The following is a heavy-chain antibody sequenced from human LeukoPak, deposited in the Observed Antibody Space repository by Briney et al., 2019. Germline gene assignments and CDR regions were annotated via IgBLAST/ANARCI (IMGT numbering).Heavy chain of an antibody. CDR1: GFTVSSNY. CDR3: AKEKSYWYFDL. CDR2: ISGSGGST. Sequence: GGSLRLSCAASGFTVSSNYMSWVRQAPGKGLEWVSAISGSGGSTYYADSVKGRFTISRDNSKNTLYLQMNSLRAEDTAVYYCAKEKSYWYFDLWGRGTLVTVSS. J-gene: IGHJ2*01. V-gene: IGHV3-23*01.